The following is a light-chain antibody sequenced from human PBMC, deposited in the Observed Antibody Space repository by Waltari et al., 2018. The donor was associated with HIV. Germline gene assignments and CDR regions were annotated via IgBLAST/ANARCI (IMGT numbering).Light chain of an antibody. Sequence: QSVLTQPPSASGTPGQRVTISCSGSSSNIGSNYVYWYQQLPGTAPKLLIYRNNQLPSGFPDRFSGSKSGTSASLAISGLRSEDEADYYCAAWDDSLTGLYVFGTGTKVTVL. J-gene: IGLJ1*01. V-gene: IGLV1-47*01. CDR1: SSNIGSNY. CDR2: RNN. CDR3: AAWDDSLTGLYV.